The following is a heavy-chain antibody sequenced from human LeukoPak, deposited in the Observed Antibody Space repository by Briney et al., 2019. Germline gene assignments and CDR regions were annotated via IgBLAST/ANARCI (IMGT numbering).Heavy chain of an antibody. Sequence: GSGPTLVNPTQTLTLTCTFSGFSLSTTGMSVIWLRQPPGKALEWLARIDWDSDKYYSTSLKTRLTISKDTSKNQVVLTMTNMDPVDTATYYCARRVTSNSFDYWGQGTLVTVSS. D-gene: IGHD4-17*01. CDR3: ARRVTSNSFDY. V-gene: IGHV2-70*11. CDR2: IDWDSDK. CDR1: GFSLSTTGMS. J-gene: IGHJ4*02.